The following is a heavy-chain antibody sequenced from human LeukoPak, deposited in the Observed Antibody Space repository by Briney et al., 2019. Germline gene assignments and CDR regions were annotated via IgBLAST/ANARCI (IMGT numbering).Heavy chain of an antibody. J-gene: IGHJ4*02. CDR3: ARDHDYGPDY. D-gene: IGHD4/OR15-4a*01. CDR1: GYTFTGYY. Sequence: ASVKVSCKASGYTFTGYYMHWVRQAPGQGLEWMGWIKPDSGATNYAQKFQGRFTVSRDVSISTLYMELSSLTSDDTAMYYCARDHDYGPDYWGQGTLVTVS. CDR2: IKPDSGAT. V-gene: IGHV1-2*02.